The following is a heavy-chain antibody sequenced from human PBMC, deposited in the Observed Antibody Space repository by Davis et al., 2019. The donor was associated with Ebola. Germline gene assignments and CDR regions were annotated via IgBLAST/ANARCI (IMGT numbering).Heavy chain of an antibody. CDR1: GFDFTKYW. CDR2: IYPGDSDT. D-gene: IGHD2-15*01. J-gene: IGHJ3*02. CDR3: ARHRYCSGGSCYSLSYDAFDI. V-gene: IGHV5-51*01. Sequence: GESLKIPCKGSGFDFTKYWIAWVRQMPGKGLEWMGIIYPGDSDTRYSPSFQGQVTISADKSISTAYLQWSSLKASDTAMYYCARHRYCSGGSCYSLSYDAFDIWGQGTMVTVSS.